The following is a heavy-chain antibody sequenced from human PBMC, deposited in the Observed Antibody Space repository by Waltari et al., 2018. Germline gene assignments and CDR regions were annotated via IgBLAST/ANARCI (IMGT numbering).Heavy chain of an antibody. Sequence: EVQLVESGGGLVQPGRSLRLSCTGSGFPLGDYAMSWFRQAPGKGLEWVGLIRSKVYGGTAEYAASVKGRFTISRDDSKTFAYLQMDRLRTDDTAVYYCARGHSAWSSSVDYWGQGTLVTVSS. CDR2: IRSKVYGGTA. D-gene: IGHD6-19*01. V-gene: IGHV3-49*03. J-gene: IGHJ4*02. CDR3: ARGHSAWSSSVDY. CDR1: GFPLGDYA.